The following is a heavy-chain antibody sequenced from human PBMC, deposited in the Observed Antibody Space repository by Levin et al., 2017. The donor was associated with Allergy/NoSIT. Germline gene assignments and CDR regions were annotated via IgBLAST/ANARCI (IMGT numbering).Heavy chain of an antibody. V-gene: IGHV4-39*07. CDR1: GGSLITNTYV. CDR3: ARVNYGDHVVPGLAFDI. Sequence: PSETLSLTCTVSGGSLITNTYVWGWIRQPPGKGLEWIGTTYYSGTTFYTPSLKSRVTISVDTSKNQFSLKLSSVTAADTAVYYCARVNYGDHVVPGLAFDIWGQGTLITVSS. CDR2: TYYSGTT. D-gene: IGHD4/OR15-4a*01. J-gene: IGHJ3*02.